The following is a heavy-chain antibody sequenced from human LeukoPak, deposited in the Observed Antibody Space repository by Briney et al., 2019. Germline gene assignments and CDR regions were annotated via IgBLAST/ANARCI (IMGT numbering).Heavy chain of an antibody. D-gene: IGHD3-3*01. V-gene: IGHV4-39*01. CDR3: ARSITIFGVVNSKTFDY. Sequence: ASQTLSLTCTVSGGSISSSSYYWGWIRQPPGKGLEWIGSIYYSGSTYYNPSLKSRVTISVDTSKNQFSLKLSSVIAADTAVYYCARSITIFGVVNSKTFDYWGQGTLVTVSS. CDR1: GGSISSSSYY. J-gene: IGHJ4*02. CDR2: IYYSGST.